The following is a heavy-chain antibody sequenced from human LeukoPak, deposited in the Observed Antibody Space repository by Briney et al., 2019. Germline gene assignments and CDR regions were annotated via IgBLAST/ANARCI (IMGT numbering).Heavy chain of an antibody. Sequence: PSQTLSLTCSVSGGSISSGDYYWSWIRQSPEKGLEWIGFIYYSGSVFYNPSLKSRLAISVDSSVNQFSLTLTSVTAADTAVYYCARGGRFWAAGSCYPTWFAPWGQGTLVTVSS. CDR3: ARGGRFWAAGSCYPTWFAP. V-gene: IGHV4-30-4*01. D-gene: IGHD2-15*01. CDR2: IYYSGSV. CDR1: GGSISSGDYY. J-gene: IGHJ5*02.